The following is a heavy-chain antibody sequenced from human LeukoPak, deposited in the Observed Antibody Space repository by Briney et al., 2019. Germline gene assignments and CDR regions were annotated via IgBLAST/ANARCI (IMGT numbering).Heavy chain of an antibody. CDR1: GGSISSGGSY. Sequence: SQTLSLTCTVSGGSISSGGSYWSWIRQHPGKGLEWIGYIYYSGSTYYNPSLKSRVTISVDTSKNQFSLKLSSVTAADTAVYYCARAGMTMPHFWFDPWGQGTLVTVSS. J-gene: IGHJ5*02. V-gene: IGHV4-31*03. D-gene: IGHD2-2*01. CDR3: ARAGMTMPHFWFDP. CDR2: IYYSGST.